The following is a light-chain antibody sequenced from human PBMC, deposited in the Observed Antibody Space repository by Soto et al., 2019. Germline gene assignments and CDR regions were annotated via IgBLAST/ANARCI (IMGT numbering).Light chain of an antibody. CDR1: QSISSW. CDR3: QQYNSYSPLT. CDR2: KAS. J-gene: IGKJ4*01. V-gene: IGKV1-5*03. Sequence: DIQMTQSPSTLSASVGDRVTITCRASQSISSWLAWYQQKPGKAPKLLIYKASSLESGVPSRFSGSGSGTEFTLTSSSLQPDDFATYYCQQYNSYSPLTFGGGTKVEIK.